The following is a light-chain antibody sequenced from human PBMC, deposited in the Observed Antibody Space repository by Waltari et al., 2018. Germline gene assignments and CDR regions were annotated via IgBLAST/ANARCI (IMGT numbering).Light chain of an antibody. J-gene: IGLJ3*02. V-gene: IGLV1-40*01. CDR3: QSYDTSLRVV. CDR2: GST. CDR1: GSNIGAGYA. Sequence: QSVLTQPPSVSGAPGQRATIPSTGSGSNIGAGYAVHWYQQLPRAAPKLLIYGSTSRPLGVPDRFFGSASGTSASLAITGLQAEDEADYYCQSYDTSLRVVFGGGTKLTVL.